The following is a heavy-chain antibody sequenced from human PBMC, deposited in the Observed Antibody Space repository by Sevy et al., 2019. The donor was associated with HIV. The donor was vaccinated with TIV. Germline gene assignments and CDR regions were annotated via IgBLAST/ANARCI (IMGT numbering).Heavy chain of an antibody. J-gene: IGHJ6*02. CDR1: GFTFSSYW. CDR3: ARVGEVYDFWSGYPPSYGMDV. V-gene: IGHV3-7*01. D-gene: IGHD3-3*01. Sequence: GGSLRLSCAASGFTFSSYWMSWVRQAPGKGLEWVANIKQDGSEKYYVDSVKGRFTISRDNAKNSLYLQMNSLRAEDTAGYYCARVGEVYDFWSGYPPSYGMDVWGQGTTVTVSS. CDR2: IKQDGSEK.